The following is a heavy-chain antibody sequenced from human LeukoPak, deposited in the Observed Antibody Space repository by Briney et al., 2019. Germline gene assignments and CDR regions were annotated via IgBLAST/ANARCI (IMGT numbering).Heavy chain of an antibody. Sequence: ASVKVSCKASGYTFTSYDINWVRQATGQGLEWMGWMNPNSGNTGYAQKFQGRVTMTRNTSISTACMELSSLRSEDTAVYYCARVIYDFWSGYYSSYGMDVWGQGTTVTVSS. CDR2: MNPNSGNT. V-gene: IGHV1-8*01. D-gene: IGHD3-3*01. CDR3: ARVIYDFWSGYYSSYGMDV. J-gene: IGHJ6*02. CDR1: GYTFTSYD.